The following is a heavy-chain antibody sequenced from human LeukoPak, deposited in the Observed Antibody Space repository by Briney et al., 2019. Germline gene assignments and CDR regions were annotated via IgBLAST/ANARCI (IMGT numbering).Heavy chain of an antibody. CDR1: GGSISSYY. V-gene: IGHV4-4*07. D-gene: IGHD5-12*01. J-gene: IGHJ6*02. CDR3: ASGPRGFYYYYGMDV. CDR2: IYTSGST. Sequence: SESLSLTCTVSGGSISSYYWSWIRQPAGKGLEWIGRIYTSGSTNYNPSLKSRVTMSVDTSKNQFSLKLSSVTAADTAVYYCASGPRGFYYYYGMDVWGQGTTVTVSS.